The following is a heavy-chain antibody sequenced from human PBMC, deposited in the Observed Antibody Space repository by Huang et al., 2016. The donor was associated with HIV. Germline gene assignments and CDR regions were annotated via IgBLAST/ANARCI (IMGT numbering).Heavy chain of an antibody. J-gene: IGHJ4*02. CDR1: GGGSSSYA. CDR3: ARSGPRWGLATIWTLVY. Sequence: QVQLVQSGAEVKKPGSSVKLSCQSSGGGSSSYAISWVRQARGQGLEWMGGIIPIFGTTDYAPRFQGRVTITADESTNTAYIELCSLEYDDTALYYCARSGPRWGLATIWTLVYWGQGTLVTVSS. V-gene: IGHV1-69*13. D-gene: IGHD5-12*01. CDR2: IIPIFGTT.